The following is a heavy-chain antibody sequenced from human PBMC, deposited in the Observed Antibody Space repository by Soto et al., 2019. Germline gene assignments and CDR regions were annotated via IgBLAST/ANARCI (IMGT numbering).Heavy chain of an antibody. CDR3: ARWELQQLDQIDY. CDR1: GGSISSGGYY. J-gene: IGHJ4*02. V-gene: IGHV4-31*03. D-gene: IGHD6-13*01. CDR2: TYYSGST. Sequence: QVQLQESGPGLVKPSQTLSLTCTVSGGSISSGGYYWSWIRQHPGKGLEWIGNTYYSGSTYYNPSLKSRVTISVDTSKNQFSLKLSSVTAADTAVYYCARWELQQLDQIDYWGQGTLVTVSS.